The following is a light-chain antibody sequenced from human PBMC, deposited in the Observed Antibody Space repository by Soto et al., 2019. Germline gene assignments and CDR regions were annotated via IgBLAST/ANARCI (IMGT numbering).Light chain of an antibody. CDR1: NIAIKS. Sequence: SYELTQAPSVSVAPGQTARITCGGNNIAIKSVHWYQQKPGQAPVLVVYDDGDRPSGIPERFSGSNSGNTATLTITRVEAGDEDDDHCQVWDSSSDHRVVFGGGTKLTVL. J-gene: IGLJ2*01. V-gene: IGLV3-21*02. CDR2: DDG. CDR3: QVWDSSSDHRVV.